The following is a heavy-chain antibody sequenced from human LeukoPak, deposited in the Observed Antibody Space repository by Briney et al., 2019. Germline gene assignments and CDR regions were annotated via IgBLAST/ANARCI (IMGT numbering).Heavy chain of an antibody. Sequence: PGGSLRLSCAASGFTFSSYAMSWVRQAPGKGLEWVSAISGSGGSTYYADSVKGRSTISRDNSKNTLYLQMNSLRAEDTAVYYCAKNPSSITIFGVVINYFDYWGQGTLVTVSS. CDR3: AKNPSSITIFGVVINYFDY. D-gene: IGHD3-3*01. V-gene: IGHV3-23*01. CDR2: ISGSGGST. CDR1: GFTFSSYA. J-gene: IGHJ4*02.